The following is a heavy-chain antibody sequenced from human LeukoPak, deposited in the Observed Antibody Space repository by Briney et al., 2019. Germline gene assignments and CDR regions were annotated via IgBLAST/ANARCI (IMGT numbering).Heavy chain of an antibody. D-gene: IGHD4-17*01. CDR1: GYTFTGYG. V-gene: IGHV1-18*01. Sequence: ASVKVSCKASGYTFTGYGISWVRQAPGQGLEWMGWISAYNGNTNYAQKLQGRVTMTTDTSTSTAYMELRSLRSDDTAVYYCARDRVTTVTTHFDYWGQGTLVTVSS. CDR2: ISAYNGNT. J-gene: IGHJ4*02. CDR3: ARDRVTTVTTHFDY.